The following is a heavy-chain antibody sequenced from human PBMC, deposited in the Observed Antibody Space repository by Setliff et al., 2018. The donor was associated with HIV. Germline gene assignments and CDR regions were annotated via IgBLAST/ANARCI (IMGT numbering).Heavy chain of an antibody. V-gene: IGHV3-48*01. D-gene: IGHD6-19*01. J-gene: IGHJ3*02. Sequence: PGGSLRLSCAASGFTFSSYSMNWVRQAPGKGLEWVSYISSSSSTIYYADSVKGRFTISRDNAKNSLYLQMNSLRAEDTAVYYCARARKASSGWCDAFDIWGQGTMVTVSS. CDR1: GFTFSSYS. CDR2: ISSSSSTI. CDR3: ARARKASSGWCDAFDI.